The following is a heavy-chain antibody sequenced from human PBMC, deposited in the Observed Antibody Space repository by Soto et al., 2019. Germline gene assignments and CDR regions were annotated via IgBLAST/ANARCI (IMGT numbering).Heavy chain of an antibody. D-gene: IGHD4-17*01. CDR1: GFTFSAYW. CDR2: IKEDGSEK. Sequence: GGSRRLSCAASGFTFSAYWMNWVRQAPGKGLGWVANIKEDGSEKQYVDSVKGRFTISRDNTKNLVYLQLNSLRVEDTAMYHCTNPPTRAVTPAESWGQGTLVP. CDR3: TNPPTRAVTPAES. V-gene: IGHV3-7*01. J-gene: IGHJ5*02.